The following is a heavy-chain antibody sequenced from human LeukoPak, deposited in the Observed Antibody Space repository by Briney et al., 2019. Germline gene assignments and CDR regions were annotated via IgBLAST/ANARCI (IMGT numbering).Heavy chain of an antibody. V-gene: IGHV4-61*08. CDR2: IYHSGST. Sequence: PSETLSLTCTVSGGSISSGGYYWSWIRQPPGKGLEWIGYIYHSGSTNYNPSLKSRVTISVDTSKNQFSLKLSSVTAADTAVYYCARVGIAVTGTDAFDIWGQGTMVTVSS. D-gene: IGHD6-19*01. CDR3: ARVGIAVTGTDAFDI. J-gene: IGHJ3*02. CDR1: GGSISSGGYY.